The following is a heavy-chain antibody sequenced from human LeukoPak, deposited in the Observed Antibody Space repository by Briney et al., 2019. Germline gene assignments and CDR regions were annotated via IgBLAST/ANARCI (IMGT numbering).Heavy chain of an antibody. CDR3: TRAYNWNPNPDY. D-gene: IGHD1-20*01. J-gene: IGHJ4*02. CDR1: GYTFTGYY. CDR2: INPNSGGT. Sequence: ASVKVSCKASGYTFTGYYMHWVRQAPGQGLEWMGRINPNSGGTNYAQKFQGRVTMTRDTSISTAYMELSSLRSEDTAVYYCTRAYNWNPNPDYWGQGTLVTVSS. V-gene: IGHV1-2*06.